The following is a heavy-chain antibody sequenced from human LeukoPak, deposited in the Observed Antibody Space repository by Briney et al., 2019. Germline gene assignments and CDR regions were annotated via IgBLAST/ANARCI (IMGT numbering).Heavy chain of an antibody. CDR1: GGSISSGNYY. D-gene: IGHD3-3*01. CDR2: IYTSGST. V-gene: IGHV4-61*09. Sequence: SQTLSFTCTVSGGSISSGNYYWSWIRQPAGKGLEWIGHIYTSGSTNYNPSLKSRVTISVDTSKNQFSLNLRSMTAADTAVYYCARDTLYNFWSGYYHTTYYFDYWGQGTLVTVSS. J-gene: IGHJ4*02. CDR3: ARDTLYNFWSGYYHTTYYFDY.